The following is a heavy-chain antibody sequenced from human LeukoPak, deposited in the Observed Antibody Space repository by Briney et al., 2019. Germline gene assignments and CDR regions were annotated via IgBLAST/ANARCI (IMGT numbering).Heavy chain of an antibody. J-gene: IGHJ6*02. CDR3: ARSGKPVSDNNKYYYDSSGYYHPLPTLYYYYYGMDV. V-gene: IGHV4-59*01. CDR2: IYYSGST. D-gene: IGHD3-22*01. Sequence: KSSETLSLTCAVYGGSFSGYYWSWIRQPPGKGLEWIGYIYYSGSTNYNPSLKSRVTISVDTSKNQFSLKLSSVTAADTAVYYCARSGKPVSDNNKYYYDSSGYYHPLPTLYYYYYGMDVWGQGTTVTVSS. CDR1: GGSFSGYY.